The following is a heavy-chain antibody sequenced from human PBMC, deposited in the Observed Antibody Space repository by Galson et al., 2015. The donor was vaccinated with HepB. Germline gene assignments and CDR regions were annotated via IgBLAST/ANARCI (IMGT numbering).Heavy chain of an antibody. CDR3: ARFVDTAMVPHYYYYYGMDV. V-gene: IGHV3-7*01. CDR1: GFTFSSYW. J-gene: IGHJ6*02. D-gene: IGHD5-18*01. CDR2: IKQDGSEK. Sequence: SLRLSCAASGFTFSSYWMSWVRQAPGKGLEWVANIKQDGSEKYYVDSVKGRFTISRDNAKNSLYLQMNSLRAEDTAVYYCARFVDTAMVPHYYYYYGMDVWGQGTTVTVSS.